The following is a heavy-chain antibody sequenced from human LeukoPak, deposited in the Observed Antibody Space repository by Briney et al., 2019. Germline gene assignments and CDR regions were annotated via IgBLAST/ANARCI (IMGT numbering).Heavy chain of an antibody. V-gene: IGHV3-15*01. CDR2: IKSKNDGAAT. D-gene: IGHD5-24*01. CDR1: GFTFDIAW. Sequence: GGSLRLSCAVSGFTFDIAWMNWVRQAPGEGVEWVGRIKSKNDGAATDYAARVRGRFTIAKDDSKNKMYLQMNSLKTEDTAVYYCVTRDAYKPRYFMDVWGKGTTVTVSS. CDR3: VTRDAYKPRYFMDV. J-gene: IGHJ6*03.